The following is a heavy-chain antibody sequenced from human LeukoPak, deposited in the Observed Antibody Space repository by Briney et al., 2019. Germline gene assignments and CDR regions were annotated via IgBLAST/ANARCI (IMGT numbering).Heavy chain of an antibody. V-gene: IGHV1-69*06. J-gene: IGHJ4*02. D-gene: IGHD5-12*01. Sequence: ASVKVSCKASGGTFRSYAISWVRQAPGQGLEWMGGIIPIFGTANNAQKFQGRVTITADKSTSTAYMELSSLRSEDTAVYYCARDPDAEGYGGYYFDYWGQGTLVTVSS. CDR1: GGTFRSYA. CDR3: ARDPDAEGYGGYYFDY. CDR2: IIPIFGTA.